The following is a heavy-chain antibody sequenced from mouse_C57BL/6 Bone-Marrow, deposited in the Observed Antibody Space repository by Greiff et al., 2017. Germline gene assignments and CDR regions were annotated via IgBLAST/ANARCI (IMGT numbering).Heavy chain of an antibody. CDR3: TTGGYGTWFAY. J-gene: IGHJ3*01. CDR1: GFNIQDDY. CDR2: IDPENGDT. Sequence: EVQLQQSGAELVRPGASVKLSCTASGFNIQDDYMHWVKQRPEPGLEWIGWIDPENGDTESASKFQGKATLTADTSSNTAYLQLSSLTSEDTAVYYCTTGGYGTWFAYWGQGTLVTVSA. V-gene: IGHV14-4*01. D-gene: IGHD2-1*01.